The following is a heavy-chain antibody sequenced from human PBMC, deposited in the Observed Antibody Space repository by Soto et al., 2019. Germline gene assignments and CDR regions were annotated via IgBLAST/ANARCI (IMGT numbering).Heavy chain of an antibody. J-gene: IGHJ4*02. CDR2: IIPLFGTT. Sequence: QVQLVQTGAEVKKPGSSVKVSCKASGDTFRGYSISWVRQAPGQGLEWMGGIIPLFGTTNYAQRFQGRVTITADKSTSTAYMELSSLKSGDTVIYCCAIDLGSGYYPGDYWGQGTLVTVSS. D-gene: IGHD5-12*01. CDR3: AIDLGSGYYPGDY. V-gene: IGHV1-69*14. CDR1: GDTFRGYS.